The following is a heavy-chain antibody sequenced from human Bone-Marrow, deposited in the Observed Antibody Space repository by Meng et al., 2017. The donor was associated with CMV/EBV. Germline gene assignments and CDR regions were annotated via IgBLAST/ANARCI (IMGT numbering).Heavy chain of an antibody. V-gene: IGHV3-72*01. CDR2: TRNKANSYTT. CDR1: FTFNNAW. Sequence: FTFNNAWMSWVRQAPGKGLEWVGRTRNKANSYTTEYAASVKGRFTISRDDSKNSLYLQMNSLKTEDTAVYYCAREGYVDIVARAFDYWGQGTLVTVSS. CDR3: AREGYVDIVARAFDY. D-gene: IGHD5-12*01. J-gene: IGHJ4*02.